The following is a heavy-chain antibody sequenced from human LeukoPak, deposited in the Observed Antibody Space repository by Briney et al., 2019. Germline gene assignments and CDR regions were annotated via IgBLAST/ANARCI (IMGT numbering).Heavy chain of an antibody. J-gene: IGHJ4*02. V-gene: IGHV3-53*01. Sequence: GGSLTLSCAASGFTVSNNYMTWVRQPPGKGLEWVAVIYSGGRTYYADSVKGRFTISRDNARNSVYLQMNSLRVEDTAVYYCARDPLRYLRVGHYDYWGQGTLVAVSS. CDR1: GFTVSNNY. D-gene: IGHD3-9*01. CDR3: ARDPLRYLRVGHYDY. CDR2: IYSGGRT.